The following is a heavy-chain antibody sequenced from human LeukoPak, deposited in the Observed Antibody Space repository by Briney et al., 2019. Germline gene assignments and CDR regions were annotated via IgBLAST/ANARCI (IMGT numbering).Heavy chain of an antibody. V-gene: IGHV3-30*18. CDR3: AKVKWFGELSNEYFQH. D-gene: IGHD3-10*01. J-gene: IGHJ1*01. CDR2: ISYDGSNK. Sequence: PGGSLRLSCAASGFTFSSYGMHWVRQAPGKGLEWVAVISYDGSNKYYADSVKGRFTISRDNSKNTLYLQMNSLRAEDTAVYYCAKVKWFGELSNEYFQHWGQGTLVTVSS. CDR1: GFTFSSYG.